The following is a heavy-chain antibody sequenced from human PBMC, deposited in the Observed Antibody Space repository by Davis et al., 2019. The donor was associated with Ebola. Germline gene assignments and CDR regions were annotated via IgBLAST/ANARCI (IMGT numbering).Heavy chain of an antibody. D-gene: IGHD4-17*01. V-gene: IGHV1-69*13. CDR1: GGTFSSYA. J-gene: IGHJ3*02. Sequence: SVKVSCKASGGTFSSYAISWVRQAPGQGLEWMGGIIPIFGTANYAQKFQGRVTITADESTSTAYMELSSLRSEDTAVYYCARDPDGESDAFDIWGQGTMVTVSS. CDR3: ARDPDGESDAFDI. CDR2: IIPIFGTA.